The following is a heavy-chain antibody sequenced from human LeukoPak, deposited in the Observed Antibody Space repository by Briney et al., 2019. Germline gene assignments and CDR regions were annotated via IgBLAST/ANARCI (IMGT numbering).Heavy chain of an antibody. V-gene: IGHV4-61*08. Sequence: SSETLSLTCTVSGGSISSGDYYWSWIRQPPGKGLEWIGYIYYSGSTNYNPSLKSRVTISVDTSKNQFSLKLSSVTAADTAVYYCAREIAVATTGFDPWGQGTLVTVSS. D-gene: IGHD6-19*01. CDR1: GGSISSGDYY. CDR3: AREIAVATTGFDP. CDR2: IYYSGST. J-gene: IGHJ5*02.